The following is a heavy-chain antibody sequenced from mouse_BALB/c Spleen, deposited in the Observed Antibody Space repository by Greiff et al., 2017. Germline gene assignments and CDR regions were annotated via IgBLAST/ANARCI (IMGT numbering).Heavy chain of an antibody. CDR3: ARNWKYGNYVSYYAMDY. D-gene: IGHD2-10*02. CDR1: GFSLTSYG. V-gene: IGHV2-4-1*01. CDR2: IWSGGST. Sequence: VKLQESGPGLVQPSQSLSITCTVSGFSLTSYGVHWVRQSPGKGLEWLGVIWSGGSTDYNAAFISRLSISKDNSKSQVFFKMNSLQADDTAIYYCARNWKYGNYVSYYAMDYWGQGTSVTVSS. J-gene: IGHJ4*01.